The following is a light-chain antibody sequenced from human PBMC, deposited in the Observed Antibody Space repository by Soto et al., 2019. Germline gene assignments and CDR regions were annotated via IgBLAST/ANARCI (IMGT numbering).Light chain of an antibody. Sequence: ETVLTQSAATVSLSPGERATLSCRASQSVSNNYLAWYQQKPGQAPRLLIYGASNGATGIPDRFSGSGSGTDFTLTISRLEPEDFAVYYCQQYDNSPLTFGGGTKVDIK. J-gene: IGKJ4*01. CDR1: QSVSNNY. V-gene: IGKV3-20*01. CDR3: QQYDNSPLT. CDR2: GAS.